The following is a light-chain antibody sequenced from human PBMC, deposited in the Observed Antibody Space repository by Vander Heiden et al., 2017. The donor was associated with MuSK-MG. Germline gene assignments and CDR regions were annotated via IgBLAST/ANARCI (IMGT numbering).Light chain of an antibody. CDR3: QQSDSTPLT. CDR2: AAS. V-gene: IGKV1-39*01. Sequence: DIQMTQSPSSLYASVGDRVTITCRASQSISSYLNWYQQKPGKAPKLLIYAASSLQSGVPSRFSGSGSGTDFTLTISSLQPEDFATYYCQQSDSTPLTFGGGTKVEIK. J-gene: IGKJ4*01. CDR1: QSISSY.